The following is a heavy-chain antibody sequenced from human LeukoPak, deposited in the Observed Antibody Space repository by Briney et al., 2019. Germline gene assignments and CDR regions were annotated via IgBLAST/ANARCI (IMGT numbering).Heavy chain of an antibody. CDR3: ASDHSSGSYLGVFDY. CDR1: GGSISSYY. D-gene: IGHD1-26*01. V-gene: IGHV4-4*07. CDR2: IYTSGST. Sequence: SETLSLTCTVSGGSISSYYWSWIRQPAGKGLEWIGRIYTSGSTNNNPSLKSRVTMSVDTSKNQFSLKLSSVPAADTAVYYCASDHSSGSYLGVFDYWGQGTLVTVSS. J-gene: IGHJ4*02.